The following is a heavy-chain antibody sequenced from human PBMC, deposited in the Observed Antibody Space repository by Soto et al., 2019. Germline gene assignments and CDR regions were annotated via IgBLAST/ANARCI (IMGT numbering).Heavy chain of an antibody. J-gene: IGHJ6*02. CDR2: LGAARDP. V-gene: IGHV3-13*05. CDR1: GFSFRDYD. D-gene: IGHD1-26*01. Sequence: GGSLSLSCASSGFSFRDYDMHWVRQRKGKGLEWVSALGAARDPYYVGSVKGRFSVSRDNAQNSLFLQMNNLRVDDTAVYFCARAYLGRLPRRADYYYAMDVWGQGTLVTVSS. CDR3: ARAYLGRLPRRADYYYAMDV.